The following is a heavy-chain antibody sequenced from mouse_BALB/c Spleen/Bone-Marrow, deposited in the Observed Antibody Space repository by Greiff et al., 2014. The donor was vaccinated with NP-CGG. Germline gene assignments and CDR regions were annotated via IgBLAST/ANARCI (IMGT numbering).Heavy chain of an antibody. Sequence: EVQLQQSGAELVKPGASVKLSCKASGFKIKDTYMHWVKQRPEQGLEWIGRIDTANGNTKYDQKFKGKATITADTSSNTAYLQLSSLTSEDTAVYYCASYYYGSSSFAYWGQGTLVTVSA. J-gene: IGHJ3*01. V-gene: IGHV14-3*02. CDR2: IDTANGNT. CDR3: ASYYYGSSSFAY. CDR1: GFKIKDTY. D-gene: IGHD1-1*01.